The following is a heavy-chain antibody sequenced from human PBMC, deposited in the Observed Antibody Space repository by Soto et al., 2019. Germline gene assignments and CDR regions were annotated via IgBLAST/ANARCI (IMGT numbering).Heavy chain of an antibody. CDR1: GYTLTELS. CDR2: FDPEDGET. Sequence: ASVKVSCKVSGYTLTELSMHWVRQAPGKGLEWMGGFDPEDGETIYAQKFQGRVTMTEDTSTDTAYMELSSLRSEDTAVYYCATVGTYYYGMDVWGQGTTVTVAS. V-gene: IGHV1-24*01. CDR3: ATVGTYYYGMDV. J-gene: IGHJ6*02. D-gene: IGHD1-1*01.